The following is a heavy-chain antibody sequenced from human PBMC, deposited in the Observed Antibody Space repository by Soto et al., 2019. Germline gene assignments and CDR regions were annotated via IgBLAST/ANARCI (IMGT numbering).Heavy chain of an antibody. Sequence: ESLGLDCSAPGSSHPTDKMGVSWIRRPPGKALEWLAHIFSDNERSYTASLQGRLTISKDNSGSQVVLRMTNVDPVDTAPYYFARMNVDDYQFSSALDVLGQGTTVTVSS. CDR2: IFSDNER. V-gene: IGHV2-26*01. J-gene: IGHJ6*02. CDR1: GSSHPTDKMG. D-gene: IGHD5-12*01. CDR3: ARMNVDDYQFSSALDV.